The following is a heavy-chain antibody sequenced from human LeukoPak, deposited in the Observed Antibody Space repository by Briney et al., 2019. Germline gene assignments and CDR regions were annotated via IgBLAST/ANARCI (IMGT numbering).Heavy chain of an antibody. J-gene: IGHJ4*02. Sequence: GGSLRLSCAASGFTFSSYSMNWVRQAPGKGLEWVANIQQDGSENYYVDSVRGRFTISRDNAKNSLYLQMSSLRAEDTAVYYCARGRGVDYWGQGTLVTVSS. CDR1: GFTFSSYS. V-gene: IGHV3-7*03. CDR2: IQQDGSEN. CDR3: ARGRGVDY.